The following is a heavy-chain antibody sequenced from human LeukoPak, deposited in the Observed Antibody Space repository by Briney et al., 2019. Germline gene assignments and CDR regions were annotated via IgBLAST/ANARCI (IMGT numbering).Heavy chain of an antibody. CDR1: GYTFTSYG. Sequence: GASVKVSCKASGYTFTSYGISWVRQAPGQGLEWMGWISAYNGNTNYAQKLQGRVTMTTDTSTSTAYMELRSLRSDDTAVYYCARECWSGDYGDPGYYYGMDVWGQGTTVTVSS. V-gene: IGHV1-18*01. D-gene: IGHD4-17*01. CDR2: ISAYNGNT. J-gene: IGHJ6*02. CDR3: ARECWSGDYGDPGYYYGMDV.